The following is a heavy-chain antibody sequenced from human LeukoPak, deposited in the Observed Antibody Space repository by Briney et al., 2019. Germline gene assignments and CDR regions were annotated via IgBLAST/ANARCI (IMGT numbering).Heavy chain of an antibody. CDR2: ISSSSSSTI. Sequence: PGGSLRLSCAASGCVFSSNSMIWVCQAPGKGLEWVSYISSSSSSTIYYADSVKGRFTISRDNARNSLYLQMNCLRAADTAVYYCATSGCSNIDYWGQGTLVTVSS. D-gene: IGHD3-10*01. V-gene: IGHV3-48*04. CDR3: ATSGCSNIDY. J-gene: IGHJ4*02. CDR1: GCVFSSNS.